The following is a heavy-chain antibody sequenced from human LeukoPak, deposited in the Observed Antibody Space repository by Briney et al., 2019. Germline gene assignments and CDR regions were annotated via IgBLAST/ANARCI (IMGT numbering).Heavy chain of an antibody. CDR2: IWYDGSNK. CDR3: AKEHSGSYPDPDRENWFDP. V-gene: IGHV3-33*06. J-gene: IGHJ5*02. D-gene: IGHD3-10*01. Sequence: GGSLRLSCAASGFTFSSYGMHWVRQAPGKGLEWVAVIWYDGSNKYYADSVKGRFTISRDSSKNTLYLQMNSLRAEDTAVYYCAKEHSGSYPDPDRENWFDPWGQGTLVTVSS. CDR1: GFTFSSYG.